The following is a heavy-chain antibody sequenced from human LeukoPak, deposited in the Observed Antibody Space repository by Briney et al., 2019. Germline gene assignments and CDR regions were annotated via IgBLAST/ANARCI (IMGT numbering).Heavy chain of an antibody. CDR1: GFTFSNYW. CDR3: AKDIRATSVAGTSGSDY. CDR2: INTDGSST. Sequence: GGSLRLSCAASGFTFSNYWMHWVRQAPGKGLVWVSRINTDGSSTSYVDSVKGRFTISRDNAKNSLYLQMNSLRAEDTALYYCAKDIRATSVAGTSGSDYWGQGTLVTVSS. J-gene: IGHJ4*02. D-gene: IGHD6-19*01. V-gene: IGHV3-74*01.